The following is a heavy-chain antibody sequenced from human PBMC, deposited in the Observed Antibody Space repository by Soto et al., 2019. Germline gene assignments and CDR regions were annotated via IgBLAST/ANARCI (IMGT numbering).Heavy chain of an antibody. CDR3: ASTDRYYYYGMDV. Sequence: PGGSLRLSCAASGFTFSSYGMRWVRQAPGKGLEWVAVIWYDGSNKYYADSVKGRFTISRDNSKNTLYLQMNSLRAEDTAVYYCASTDRYYYYGMDVWGQGTTVTVSS. CDR2: IWYDGSNK. V-gene: IGHV3-33*01. CDR1: GFTFSSYG. J-gene: IGHJ6*02.